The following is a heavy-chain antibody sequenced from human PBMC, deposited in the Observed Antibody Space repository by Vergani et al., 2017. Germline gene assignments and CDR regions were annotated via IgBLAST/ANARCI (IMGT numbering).Heavy chain of an antibody. CDR2: ISAYNGNT. CDR1: GYTFTSYG. J-gene: IGHJ4*02. V-gene: IGHV1-18*01. CDR3: ARDSRDIVGATRSDY. Sequence: QVQLVQSGAEVKKPGASVKVSCKASGYTFTSYGISWVRQAPGQGLEWMGWISAYNGNTNYAQKLQGRVTMTTDTSTSTAYMELRILRSDATAVYYCARDSRDIVGATRSDYWGQGTLVTVSS. D-gene: IGHD1-26*01.